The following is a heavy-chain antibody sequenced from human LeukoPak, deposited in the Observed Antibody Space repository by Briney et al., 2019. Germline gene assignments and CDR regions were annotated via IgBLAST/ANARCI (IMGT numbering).Heavy chain of an antibody. V-gene: IGHV4-30-4*01. Sequence: SETLSLTCTVSGGSISSGDYYWSWIRQPPGKGLEWIGYIYYSGSTYYNPSLKSRATISVDTSKNQFSLKLSSVTAADTAVYYCARDYRYGSGNWFDPWGQGTLVTVSS. CDR3: ARDYRYGSGNWFDP. D-gene: IGHD3-10*01. CDR1: GGSISSGDYY. J-gene: IGHJ5*02. CDR2: IYYSGST.